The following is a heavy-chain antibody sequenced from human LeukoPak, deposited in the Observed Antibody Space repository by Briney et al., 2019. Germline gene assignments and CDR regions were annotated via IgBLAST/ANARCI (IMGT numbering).Heavy chain of an antibody. J-gene: IGHJ3*02. CDR2: IRSKTYGGTT. CDR1: GFTFGDYA. D-gene: IGHD3-10*01. CDR3: IRITMVRGVPRAFDI. Sequence: GGSLRLSCTASGFTFGDYAMSWFRQAPGKGLEWVGFIRSKTYGGTTEYAASVKGRFTISRDNSKSIAYLQMNSLKTEDTAVYYCIRITMVRGVPRAFDIWGQGTMVTVSS. V-gene: IGHV3-49*03.